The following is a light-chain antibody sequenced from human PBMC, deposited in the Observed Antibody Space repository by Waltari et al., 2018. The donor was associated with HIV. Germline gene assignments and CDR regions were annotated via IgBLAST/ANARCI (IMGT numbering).Light chain of an antibody. CDR1: TSNIGRNT. J-gene: IGLJ2*01. V-gene: IGLV1-44*01. CDR2: RNH. CDR3: AAWDASLHVL. Sequence: QSVLTQPPSASGTLGQAVTIPCFGRTSNIGRNTVNWYQHLPGAAPKPIIFRNHQRPSGVPDRFSGSQSGTSAFLTITGLLSGDEATYYCAAWDASLHVLFGGGTQLTVV.